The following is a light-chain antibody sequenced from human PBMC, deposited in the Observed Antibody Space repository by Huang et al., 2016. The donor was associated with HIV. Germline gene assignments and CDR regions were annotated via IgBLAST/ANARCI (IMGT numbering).Light chain of an antibody. J-gene: IGKJ2*01. CDR3: MEALQTPPNT. Sequence: DIVMTQSPLSLPVTPGESASISCRSSQSLLHTNGYNYLDWYLQKPGQSPQLLIYLGSHRATGVPDRFSGSGSGTDFTLKISRVEADDVGVYYCMEALQTPPNTCGQGTKLEI. V-gene: IGKV2-28*01. CDR1: QSLLHTNGYNY. CDR2: LGS.